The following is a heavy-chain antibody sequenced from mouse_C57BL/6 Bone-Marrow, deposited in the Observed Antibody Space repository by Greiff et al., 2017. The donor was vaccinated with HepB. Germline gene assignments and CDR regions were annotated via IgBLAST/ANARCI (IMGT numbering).Heavy chain of an antibody. CDR1: GYTFTSYW. CDR3: ARYSRYAMDY. Sequence: QVQLKQPGAELVMPGASVKLSCKASGYTFTSYWMHWVKQRPGQGLEWIGEIDPSDSYTNYNQKFKGKSTLTVDKSSSTAYMQLSSLTSEDSAVYYCARYSRYAMDYCCQGTSVTVSS. V-gene: IGHV1-69*01. CDR2: IDPSDSYT. J-gene: IGHJ4*01. D-gene: IGHD2-12*01.